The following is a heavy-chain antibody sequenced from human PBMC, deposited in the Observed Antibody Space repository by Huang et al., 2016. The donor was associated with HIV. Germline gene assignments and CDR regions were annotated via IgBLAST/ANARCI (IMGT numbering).Heavy chain of an antibody. D-gene: IGHD3-3*01. V-gene: IGHV3-23*01. CDR1: VFTFSSYD. Sequence: EVLLLESGGGLVQPGGSLSLSCVASVFTFSSYDMSWVRQAPWRGLAWVSGITDGTKYRYYAHSVKCRFAVSRDDSTNTLYLQMNSLRAEDTAVYYCAKDADTSGYDVLGPFGSWGQGTLVTVSS. CDR3: AKDADTSGYDVLGPFGS. CDR2: ITDGTKYR. J-gene: IGHJ4*02.